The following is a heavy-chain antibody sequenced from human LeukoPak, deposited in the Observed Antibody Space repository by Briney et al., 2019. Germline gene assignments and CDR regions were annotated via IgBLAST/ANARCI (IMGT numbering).Heavy chain of an antibody. CDR2: ISYDGSNK. J-gene: IGHJ4*02. Sequence: GGSLRLSCAASGFTFSSYGMHWVRQAPGKGLEWVAVISYDGSNKYYADSVKGRFTISRDNSKNTLYLQMNSLRAEDTAVYYCAKGGATTVVTDFDYWGQGTLVTVSS. D-gene: IGHD4-23*01. CDR1: GFTFSSYG. CDR3: AKGGATTVVTDFDY. V-gene: IGHV3-30*18.